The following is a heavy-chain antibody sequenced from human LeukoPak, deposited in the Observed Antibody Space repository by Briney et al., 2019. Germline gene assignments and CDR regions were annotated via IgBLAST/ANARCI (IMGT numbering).Heavy chain of an antibody. D-gene: IGHD1-14*01. J-gene: IGHJ4*02. Sequence: ASVKVSCKASGYTFTDYYIHWVRQAPGQGLEWMGWINPNGGGTNYAQKFQGRVTVTRHTSINTAYMELSSLRSDDTALYYCAGGITGGDYWGQGTLVTVSS. V-gene: IGHV1-2*02. CDR1: GYTFTDYY. CDR2: INPNGGGT. CDR3: AGGITGGDY.